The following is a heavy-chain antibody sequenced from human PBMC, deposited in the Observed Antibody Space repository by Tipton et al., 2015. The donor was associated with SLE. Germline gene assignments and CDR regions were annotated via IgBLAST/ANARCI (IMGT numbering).Heavy chain of an antibody. Sequence: TLSLTCTVSGVSISSDSYYWNWIRQPAGKGLEWIGRVYTSGSPYYNPSLQSRVVMSMDKSKNQFSLKLTAVTAADTAVYYCARRHYSGPFDSWGQGTLVTVSS. J-gene: IGHJ4*02. V-gene: IGHV4-61*02. CDR1: GVSISSDSYY. CDR2: VYTSGSP. CDR3: ARRHYSGPFDS. D-gene: IGHD5-12*01.